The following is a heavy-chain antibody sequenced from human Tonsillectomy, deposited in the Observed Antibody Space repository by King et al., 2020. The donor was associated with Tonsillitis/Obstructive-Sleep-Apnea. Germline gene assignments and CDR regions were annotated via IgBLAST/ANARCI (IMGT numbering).Heavy chain of an antibody. V-gene: IGHV3-33*01. CDR2: IWYDGSNK. D-gene: IGHD6-19*01. CDR1: GFTFSSYG. CDR3: ATGYSSGWYGLGAFDI. J-gene: IGHJ3*02. Sequence: VQLVESGGGVVQPGRSLRLSCAASGFTFSSYGMHLVRQAPGKGLEWVAVIWYDGSNKYYADSVKGRFTISRDNSKNTLYLQMNSLRAEDTAAYYCATGYSSGWYGLGAFDIWGQGTMVTVSS.